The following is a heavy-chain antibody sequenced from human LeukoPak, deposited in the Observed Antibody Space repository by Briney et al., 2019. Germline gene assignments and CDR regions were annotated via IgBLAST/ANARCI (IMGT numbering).Heavy chain of an antibody. J-gene: IGHJ6*02. D-gene: IGHD1-26*01. Sequence: PGRSLRLSCAASGFTFSSYGMHWVRQAPGKGLEWVAVISYDGSNKYYADSVKGRFTISRDNSKNTLYLQMNSLRAEDTAVYYWAKGDGSYYSYPGMDVWGQGTTVAASS. CDR3: AKGDGSYYSYPGMDV. CDR1: GFTFSSYG. CDR2: ISYDGSNK. V-gene: IGHV3-30*18.